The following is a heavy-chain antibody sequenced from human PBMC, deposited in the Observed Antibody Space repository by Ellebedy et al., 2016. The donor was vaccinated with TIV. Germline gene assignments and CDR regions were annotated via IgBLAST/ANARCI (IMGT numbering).Heavy chain of an antibody. J-gene: IGHJ4*02. V-gene: IGHV3-33*08. CDR2: IWYNGSKK. CDR1: GFTFSSYA. CDR3: ARDPGIAEAGTVPPNIGFDL. Sequence: LSLTCAASGFTFSSYAMHWVRQAPGKGLEWIAVIWYNGSKKFYAESVKGRFTISRDNSKNTLYLQMNSLGVEDTAVYHCARDPGIAEAGTVPPNIGFDLWGQGALVTVSS. D-gene: IGHD6-19*01.